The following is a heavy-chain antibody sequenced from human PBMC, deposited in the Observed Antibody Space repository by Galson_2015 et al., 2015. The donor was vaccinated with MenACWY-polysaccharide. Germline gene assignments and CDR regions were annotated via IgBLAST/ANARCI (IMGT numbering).Heavy chain of an antibody. J-gene: IGHJ4*02. CDR2: MNPNSGNT. Sequence: SVKVSCKASGYTFTSYDINWVRQATGQGLEWMGWMNPNSGNTGYAQKFQGRVTMTRNTSISTAYMELSSLRSEDTAVYCCARGSGDYVWGSYRYPFDYWGQGTLVTVSS. CDR1: GYTFTSYD. CDR3: ARGSGDYVWGSYRYPFDY. V-gene: IGHV1-8*01. D-gene: IGHD3-16*02.